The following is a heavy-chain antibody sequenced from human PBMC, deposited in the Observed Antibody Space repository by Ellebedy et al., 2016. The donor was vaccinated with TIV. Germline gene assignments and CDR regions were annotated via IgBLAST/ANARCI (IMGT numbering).Heavy chain of an antibody. CDR3: ARWRDGSGWNLDY. J-gene: IGHJ4*02. V-gene: IGHV3-7*03. Sequence: GESLKISCAASGFPFSNFWMRWVRQAPGTGLEWVANVNEDGSEEYYTNSVKGRFAISKDNAKNSLSLQMNSLRVEDTAVYYCARWRDGSGWNLDYWGQGNLVTVSS. D-gene: IGHD6-19*01. CDR2: VNEDGSEE. CDR1: GFPFSNFW.